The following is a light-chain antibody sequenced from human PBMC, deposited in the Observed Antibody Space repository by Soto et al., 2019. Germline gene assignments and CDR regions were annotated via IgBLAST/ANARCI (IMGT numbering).Light chain of an antibody. J-gene: IGKJ4*01. CDR3: HPANSCPLI. CDR2: AAS. Sequence: DIQMTQSPSSVSASVGDRVTITCRTSQGISSWLAWYQQKPGKAPRLLIYAASSLQSGVPSRFSGSGSGPDCHPTLSSRQREDLATYYCHPANSCPLILGEGTKVQIK. V-gene: IGKV1-12*01. CDR1: QGISSW.